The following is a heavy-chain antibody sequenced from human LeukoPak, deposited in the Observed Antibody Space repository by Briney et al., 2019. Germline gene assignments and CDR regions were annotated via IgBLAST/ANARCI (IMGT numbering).Heavy chain of an antibody. Sequence: GGSLRPSCAASGFTFSSYGMNWVRQAPGKGLGWVAVIWYDGSNKYYADSVKGRFTISRDNSKNTLYLQMNSLRAEDTAVYYCARGTGDGYNLLDAFDIWGQGTMVTVSS. CDR1: GFTFSSYG. V-gene: IGHV3-33*01. CDR3: ARGTGDGYNLLDAFDI. CDR2: IWYDGSNK. D-gene: IGHD5-24*01. J-gene: IGHJ3*02.